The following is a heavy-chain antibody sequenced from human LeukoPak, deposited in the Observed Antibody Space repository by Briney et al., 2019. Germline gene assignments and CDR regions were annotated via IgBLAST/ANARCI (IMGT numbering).Heavy chain of an antibody. J-gene: IGHJ6*04. CDR3: ARDGSGSSADV. CDR2: IYYSGNT. Sequence: PSETLSLTCTVSGGSISSSYWSWIRQPPGKGLEWIGYIYYSGNTNYNPSLKSRVAMSIDTSKNQFSLKLTSVTAADTALYYCARDGSGSSADVWGKGTSVTVSS. V-gene: IGHV4-59*01. D-gene: IGHD6-6*01. CDR1: GGSISSSY.